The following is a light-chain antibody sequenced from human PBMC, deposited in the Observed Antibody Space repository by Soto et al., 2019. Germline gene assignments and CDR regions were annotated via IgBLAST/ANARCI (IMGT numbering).Light chain of an antibody. CDR2: DAS. V-gene: IGKV3-11*01. Sequence: EIVLTQSPATLSLSPGEGATLSCRTSQSVGSHLAWYQQKPGQVPRLLIHDASRRATGIPDRFSGSGSGTDFTLTISSLEPEDFAVYYCQQHSSWLWLTFGGGAKVEIK. CDR3: QQHSSWLWLT. CDR1: QSVGSH. J-gene: IGKJ4*01.